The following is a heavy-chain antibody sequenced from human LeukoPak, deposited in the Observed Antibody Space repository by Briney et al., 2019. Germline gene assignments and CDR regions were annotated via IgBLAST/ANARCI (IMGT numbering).Heavy chain of an antibody. V-gene: IGHV4-34*01. CDR3: ARLGPYYYDSTGENWFDP. Sequence: SETLSLTCAVYGGSFSGYYWSWIRQPPGKGLEWIGEINHSGSTNYNPSLKSRVTISVDTSKNQFSLKLSSVTAADTAVYYCARLGPYYYDSTGENWFDPWGQGTLVTVSS. CDR2: INHSGST. J-gene: IGHJ5*02. D-gene: IGHD3-22*01. CDR1: GGSFSGYY.